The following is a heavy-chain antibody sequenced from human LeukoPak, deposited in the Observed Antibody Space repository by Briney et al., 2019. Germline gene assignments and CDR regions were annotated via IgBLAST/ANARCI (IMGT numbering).Heavy chain of an antibody. Sequence: PGGSLRLSCAASGFTFSSCGMHWVRQAPGKGLEWVAVIWYDGSNKYYADSVKGRFTISRDNSKNTLYLQMNSLRAEDTAVYYCARSCGGDCWPSHYYYYGMDVWGKGTTVTVSS. J-gene: IGHJ6*04. CDR1: GFTFSSCG. D-gene: IGHD2-21*02. V-gene: IGHV3-33*01. CDR3: ARSCGGDCWPSHYYYYGMDV. CDR2: IWYDGSNK.